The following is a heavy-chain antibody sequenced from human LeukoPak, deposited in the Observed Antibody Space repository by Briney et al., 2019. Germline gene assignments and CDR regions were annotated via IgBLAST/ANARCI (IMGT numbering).Heavy chain of an antibody. CDR2: IYTSGST. CDR3: ARDLSDFWSGYYGGLSDAFDI. J-gene: IGHJ3*02. V-gene: IGHV4-61*02. Sequence: PSQTLSLTCTVSGGSISSGSYYWSWIRQPAGKGLEWIGRIYTSGSTNYNPSLKSRVTISVDTSKNQFSLKLSSVTAADTAVYYCARDLSDFWSGYYGGLSDAFDIWGQGTMVTVSS. D-gene: IGHD3-3*01. CDR1: GGSISSGSYY.